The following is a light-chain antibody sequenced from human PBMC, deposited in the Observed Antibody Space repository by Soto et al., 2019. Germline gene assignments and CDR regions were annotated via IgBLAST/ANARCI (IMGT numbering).Light chain of an antibody. CDR3: QQYGSSPQT. Sequence: EIVLTQSPGTLSLSSGERATLSCRASQSVSSSYLAWYRQKPGQPPRLLIYGASSRATGIPARFSGSGSGTDFTLTISRLEPEDFAVYYCQQYGSSPQTFGQGTKVEIK. CDR2: GAS. J-gene: IGKJ1*01. CDR1: QSVSSSY. V-gene: IGKV3-20*01.